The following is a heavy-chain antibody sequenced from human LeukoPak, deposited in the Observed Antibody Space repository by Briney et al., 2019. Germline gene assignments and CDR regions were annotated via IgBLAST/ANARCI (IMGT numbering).Heavy chain of an antibody. CDR1: GFTFSSYA. D-gene: IGHD4-11*01. CDR3: ARWDLGQTGDDYSNYARSLGLDY. CDR2: ISYDGSNK. V-gene: IGHV3-30-3*01. J-gene: IGHJ4*02. Sequence: GRSLRLSCAAYGFTFSSYAMHWVRQAPGKGLEWVAVISYDGSNKYYADSVKGRFTISRDNSKNTLYLQMNSLRAEDTAVYYCARWDLGQTGDDYSNYARSLGLDYWGQGTLVTVSS.